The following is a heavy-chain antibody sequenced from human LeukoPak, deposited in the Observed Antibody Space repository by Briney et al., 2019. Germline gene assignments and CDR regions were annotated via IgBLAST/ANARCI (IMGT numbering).Heavy chain of an antibody. CDR3: ARARYYYDSKGFDP. Sequence: GGSLGLSCAASGFTFSDYYMSWIRQAPGKGLEWVSYISSSGSTIYYADSVKGRFTISRDNAKNSLYLQMNSLRAEDTAVYYCARARYYYDSKGFDPWGQGTLVTVSS. D-gene: IGHD3-22*01. CDR2: ISSSGSTI. CDR1: GFTFSDYY. J-gene: IGHJ5*02. V-gene: IGHV3-11*01.